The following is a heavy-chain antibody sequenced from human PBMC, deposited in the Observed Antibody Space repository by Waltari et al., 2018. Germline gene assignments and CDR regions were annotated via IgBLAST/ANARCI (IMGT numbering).Heavy chain of an antibody. CDR2: RNPNTGGT. J-gene: IGHJ5*02. V-gene: IGHV1-2*02. CDR1: GYTLTGHY. D-gene: IGHD2-2*01. Sequence: QVQLVQSGAEVRKPGASVKVSCKASGYTLTGHYIHWVRQATGPGLECMGWRNPNTGGTKYSQRLQGRVTMTRDTYISTACMELSKVNSDDTAVYCCARDLSTWSLFNCFDPWGQGSLVTVSS. CDR3: ARDLSTWSLFNCFDP.